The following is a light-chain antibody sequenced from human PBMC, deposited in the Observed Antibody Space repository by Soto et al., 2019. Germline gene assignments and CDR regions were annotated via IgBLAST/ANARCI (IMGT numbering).Light chain of an antibody. Sequence: EIMLTQSPATLSLSPGERATLSCRASESVSSYLAWYQRKPGQAPRLLIYDASKRATGIPARFSGSGSGTDFTLTVSSLEPEDFAVYYCQQRSNWPPKVTFGQGTRLEIK. J-gene: IGKJ5*01. CDR1: ESVSSY. V-gene: IGKV3-11*01. CDR2: DAS. CDR3: QQRSNWPPKVT.